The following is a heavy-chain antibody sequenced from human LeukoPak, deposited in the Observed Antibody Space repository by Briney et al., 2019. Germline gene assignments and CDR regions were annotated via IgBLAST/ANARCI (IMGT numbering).Heavy chain of an antibody. J-gene: IGHJ4*02. V-gene: IGHV3-7*03. CDR3: AREDSSGYVGGY. CDR2: IKQDGSEK. D-gene: IGHD3-22*01. Sequence: GGSLRLSCEASGFIFSDYWMTWVRQAPGKGLDWVANIKQDGSEKVYVDSVKGRFTISRDNAKNSLYLQMNSLRAEDTAVYYCAREDSSGYVGGYWGQGTLVTVSS. CDR1: GFIFSDYW.